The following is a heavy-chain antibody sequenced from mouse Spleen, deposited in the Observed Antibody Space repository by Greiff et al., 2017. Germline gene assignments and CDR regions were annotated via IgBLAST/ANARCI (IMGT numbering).Heavy chain of an antibody. CDR1: GYSITSDYA. Sequence: EVQRVESGPGLVKPSQSLSLTCTVTGYSITSDYAWNXIRQFPGNKLEWMGYINYSGSTNYNPSLKSRISITRDTSKNQFFLQLNSVTTEDTATYYCASLLSRVYFDVWGAGTTVTVSS. CDR3: ASLLSRVYFDV. CDR2: INYSGST. J-gene: IGHJ1*01. D-gene: IGHD1-2*01. V-gene: IGHV3-2*02.